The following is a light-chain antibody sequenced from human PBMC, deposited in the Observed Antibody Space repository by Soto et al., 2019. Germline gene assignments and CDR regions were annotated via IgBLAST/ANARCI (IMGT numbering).Light chain of an antibody. CDR3: QQYDSYPLT. V-gene: IGKV1-5*01. Sequence: DVQMTQSPSTLSASVGDRVTITCRASQSINNLLAWYQQKPGKAPKFLIYDVSTLASGVPSRFSGSGSGTELTLNISSLQPADFATYCCQQYDSYPLTFGGGTRVEIK. CDR2: DVS. CDR1: QSINNL. J-gene: IGKJ4*01.